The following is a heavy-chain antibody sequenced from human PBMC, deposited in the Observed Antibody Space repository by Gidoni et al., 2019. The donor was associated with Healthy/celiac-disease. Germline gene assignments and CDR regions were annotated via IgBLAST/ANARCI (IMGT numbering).Heavy chain of an antibody. CDR1: GFTFSSYW. D-gene: IGHD6-13*01. J-gene: IGHJ4*02. CDR3: ARDWGSSWFDY. Sequence: EVQLVESGGGLVQPGGSLRISCAASGFTFSSYWMSWVRQAPGKGLEWVANIKQDGSEKYYVDSVKGRFTISRDNAKNSLYLQMNSLRAEDTAVYYCARDWGSSWFDYWGQGTLVTVSS. CDR2: IKQDGSEK. V-gene: IGHV3-7*03.